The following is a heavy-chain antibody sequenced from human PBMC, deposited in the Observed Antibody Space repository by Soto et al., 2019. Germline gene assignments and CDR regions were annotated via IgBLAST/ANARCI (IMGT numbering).Heavy chain of an antibody. D-gene: IGHD2-8*01. CDR3: AHKEPRMNHFDY. J-gene: IGHJ4*02. V-gene: IGHV2-5*02. CDR1: GFSLSTSGVG. Sequence: ESGPTLVNPTQTLTLTCTFSGFSLSTSGVGVGWIRQPPGKALEWLAVIYWDDDKRYSPSLKNRLTITKDTSKNHVVLTMTNIDAVDTATYYCAHKEPRMNHFDYWGQGTPVTVSS. CDR2: IYWDDDK.